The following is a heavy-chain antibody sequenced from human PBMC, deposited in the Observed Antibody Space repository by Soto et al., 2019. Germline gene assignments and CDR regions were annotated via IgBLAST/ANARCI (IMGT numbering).Heavy chain of an antibody. V-gene: IGHV4-4*02. CDR1: GGSISSSNW. CDR3: AREFSMYSSGWPRSFDY. D-gene: IGHD6-19*01. J-gene: IGHJ4*02. Sequence: SETLSLTCAVSGGSISSSNWWSWVRQPPGKGLKWIGEIYHSGSTNYNPSLKSRVTISVDKSKNQFSLKLSSVTAADTAVYYCAREFSMYSSGWPRSFDYWGQGTLVPVSS. CDR2: IYHSGST.